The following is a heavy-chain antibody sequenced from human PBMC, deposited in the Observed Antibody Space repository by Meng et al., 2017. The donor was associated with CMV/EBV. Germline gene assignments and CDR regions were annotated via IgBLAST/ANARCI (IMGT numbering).Heavy chain of an antibody. V-gene: IGHV5-51*01. D-gene: IGHD3-3*01. J-gene: IGHJ6*02. CDR1: GYSFTSYW. CDR2: IYPGDSDT. CDR3: ARSFYDFWSGYPIPYYYYGMDV. Sequence: GESLKISCKGSGYSFTSYWIGRVRQMPGKGLEWMGIIYPGDSDTRYSPSFQGQVTISADKSISTAYLQWSSLKASDTAMYYCARSFYDFWSGYPIPYYYYGMDVWGQGTTVTVSS.